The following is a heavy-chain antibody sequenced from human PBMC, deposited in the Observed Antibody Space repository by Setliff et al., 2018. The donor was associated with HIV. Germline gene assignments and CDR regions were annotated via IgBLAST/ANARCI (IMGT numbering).Heavy chain of an antibody. CDR3: ARVATMIILDVFDI. V-gene: IGHV1-69*02. Sequence: ASVKVSCKASGGTFSSYTISWVRQAPGQGLEWMGRIIPILGIANYAQKFQGRVTITADKSTSTVYMELSSLRSEDTAVYYCARVATMIILDVFDIWGQGTMVTVSS. CDR2: IIPILGIA. D-gene: IGHD3-22*01. J-gene: IGHJ3*02. CDR1: GGTFSSYT.